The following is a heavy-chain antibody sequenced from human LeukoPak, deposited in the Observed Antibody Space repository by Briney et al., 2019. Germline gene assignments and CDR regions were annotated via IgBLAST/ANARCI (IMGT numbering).Heavy chain of an antibody. CDR3: AKGRWGLTINNFDL. V-gene: IGHV3-53*01. D-gene: IGHD2-21*01. Sequence: GGSLRLSCAASGFTVSSNYMSWVRQAPGKGLEWVSVIYSGGSTYYADSVKGRFTISRDSSKNTLYLQMNSLRGEDTALYYCAKGRWGLTINNFDLWGQGTMVTVSS. CDR2: IYSGGST. CDR1: GFTVSSNY. J-gene: IGHJ3*01.